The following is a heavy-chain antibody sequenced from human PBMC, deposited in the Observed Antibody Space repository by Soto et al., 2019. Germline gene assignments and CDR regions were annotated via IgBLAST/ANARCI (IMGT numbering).Heavy chain of an antibody. D-gene: IGHD6-19*01. CDR2: ISGSGGST. CDR1: GFTFSSYA. Sequence: PGGSLRLSCAASGFTFSSYAMSWVRQAPGKGLEWVSAISGSGGSTYYADSVKGRFTISRDNAKNSLYLQMNSLRAEDTAVYYCARNPSGWYVYWGQGTLVTVSS. J-gene: IGHJ4*02. CDR3: ARNPSGWYVY. V-gene: IGHV3-23*01.